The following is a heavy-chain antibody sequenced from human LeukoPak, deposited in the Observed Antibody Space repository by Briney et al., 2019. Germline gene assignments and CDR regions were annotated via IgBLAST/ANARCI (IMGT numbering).Heavy chain of an antibody. D-gene: IGHD1-26*01. CDR1: GFTFSSYG. Sequence: GGTLRLSCAASGFTFSSYGMSWVRQAPGKGLEWVSAISGSGGSTYYADSVKGRFTISRDNSKTTLYLRMNSVRAEDTAVYYCARPEWELLSGFDYWGQGTLVTVSS. CDR3: ARPEWELLSGFDY. J-gene: IGHJ4*02. V-gene: IGHV3-23*01. CDR2: ISGSGGST.